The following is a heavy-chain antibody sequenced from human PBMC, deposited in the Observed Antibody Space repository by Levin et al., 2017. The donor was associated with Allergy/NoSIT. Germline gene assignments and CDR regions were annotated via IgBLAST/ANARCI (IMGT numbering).Heavy chain of an antibody. J-gene: IGHJ3*02. CDR1: GFTFSSYW. D-gene: IGHD2-8*02. CDR2: TKHDGSEK. Sequence: PGGSLRLSCAASGFTFSSYWMSWVRQAPRKGLEWVANTKHDGSEKYYVDSVKGRFTISRDNAKNSVYLQMNSLRVEDTAVYYCARNWRSAFDIWGQGTMVTVSS. CDR3: ARNWRSAFDI. V-gene: IGHV3-7*04.